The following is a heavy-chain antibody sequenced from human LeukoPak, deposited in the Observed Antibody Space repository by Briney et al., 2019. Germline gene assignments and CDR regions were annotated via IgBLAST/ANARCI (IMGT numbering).Heavy chain of an antibody. CDR3: AKDLWSCSGGRCYPEAFDI. Sequence: PGGSLRLSCAASGFMFSSYAMNWVRQAPGKGLEWVSAISDSGGRTYYADSVKGRFTISRDYSRNTLHLQMNSLRAEDTAVYYCAKDLWSCSGGRCYPEAFDIWGQGTMVTVSS. J-gene: IGHJ3*02. CDR2: ISDSGGRT. V-gene: IGHV3-23*01. CDR1: GFMFSSYA. D-gene: IGHD2-15*01.